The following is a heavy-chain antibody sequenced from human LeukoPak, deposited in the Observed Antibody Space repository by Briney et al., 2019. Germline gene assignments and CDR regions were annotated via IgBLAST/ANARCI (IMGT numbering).Heavy chain of an antibody. CDR3: ARTAAAAGYYYYYGMDV. CDR2: IYSGGST. J-gene: IGHJ6*04. V-gene: IGHV3-53*01. D-gene: IGHD6-13*01. Sequence: PGGSLRLSCAASGFTVSSNYMSWVRRAPAKGLEWVSVIYSGGSTYYADSVKGRFAISRDNSKNTLYLQMNSLRAEDTAVYYCARTAAAAGYYYYYGMDVWGKGTTVTVSS. CDR1: GFTVSSNY.